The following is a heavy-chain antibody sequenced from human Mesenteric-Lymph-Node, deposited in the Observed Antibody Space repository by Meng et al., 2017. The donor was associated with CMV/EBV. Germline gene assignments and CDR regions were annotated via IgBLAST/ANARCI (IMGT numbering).Heavy chain of an antibody. J-gene: IGHJ4*02. Sequence: GESLKISCAASGFTVSSNYMSWVRQAPGKGLEWVSVIYSGGSTYYADSVKGRFTISRDNSKNTLYLQMNSLRAEDTAVYYCAKGVTSPLGYWGQGTLVTVSS. D-gene: IGHD4-23*01. V-gene: IGHV3-53*01. CDR1: GFTVSSNY. CDR3: AKGVTSPLGY. CDR2: IYSGGST.